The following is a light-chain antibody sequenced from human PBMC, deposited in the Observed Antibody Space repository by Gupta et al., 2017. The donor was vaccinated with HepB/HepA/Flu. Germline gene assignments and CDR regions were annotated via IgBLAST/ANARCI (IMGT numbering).Light chain of an antibody. CDR2: DVS. Sequence: QSALTQPASVSGSPGQSITISCTGTSSDVGGYNYVSWYQQHPGKAPKLMIYDVSKRPSGVSNRFSGSKSGNTASLTISGLQAEDEADYYCSSDTSSSTLAFGGGTKLTVL. V-gene: IGLV2-14*01. CDR1: SSDVGGYNY. J-gene: IGLJ2*01. CDR3: SSDTSSSTLA.